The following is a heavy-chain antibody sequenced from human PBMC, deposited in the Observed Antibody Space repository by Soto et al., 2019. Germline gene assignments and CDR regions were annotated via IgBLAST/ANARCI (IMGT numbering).Heavy chain of an antibody. V-gene: IGHV3-72*01. CDR2: TRNKANSYTT. CDR3: ARDARIAVAGGYYYYCMDV. D-gene: IGHD6-13*01. CDR1: GFTFSDHY. Sequence: EVQLVESGGGLVQPGGSLRLSCAASGFTFSDHYMDWVRQAPGKGLEWVGRTRNKANSYTTEYAASVKGRFTISRDDSKNSLYLQMNSLKNEDTAVYYCARDARIAVAGGYYYYCMDVWGQGTTVTVSS. J-gene: IGHJ6*02.